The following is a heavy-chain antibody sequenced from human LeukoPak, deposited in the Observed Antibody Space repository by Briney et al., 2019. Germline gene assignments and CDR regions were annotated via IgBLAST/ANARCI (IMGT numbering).Heavy chain of an antibody. CDR3: AGGYSGGYDY. Sequence: TGGSLRLSCAASGFTFSRYSMNWVRQAPGKGLEWVSYIIDSSSTIYYADSVKGRFTISRDNAKNSLYLQMNSLRDEDTAVYYCAGGYSGGYDYWGQGTLVTVSS. J-gene: IGHJ4*02. V-gene: IGHV3-48*02. CDR2: IIDSSSTI. D-gene: IGHD6-19*01. CDR1: GFTFSRYS.